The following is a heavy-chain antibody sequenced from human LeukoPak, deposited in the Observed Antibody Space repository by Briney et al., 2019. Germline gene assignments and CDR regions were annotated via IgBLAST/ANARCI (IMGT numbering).Heavy chain of an antibody. CDR1: GFHFSGSA. J-gene: IGHJ5*02. Sequence: QTGGSLRLSCAASGFHFSGSAMNWVRQAPGKGLEGISGVGTSGTVKFYADSVKGRFTISRDNQKNTLSMEMNGLRPEDTARYYCAKDRQYFGSGLDLWGQGTLVIVSS. D-gene: IGHD3-10*01. CDR2: VGTSGTVK. CDR3: AKDRQYFGSGLDL. V-gene: IGHV3-23*01.